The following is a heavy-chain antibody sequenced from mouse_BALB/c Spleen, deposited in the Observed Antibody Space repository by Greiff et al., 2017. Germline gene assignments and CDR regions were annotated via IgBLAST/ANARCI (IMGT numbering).Heavy chain of an antibody. J-gene: IGHJ1*01. CDR1: GYSITSDYA. CDR2: ISYSGST. CDR3: GGYRYFDV. V-gene: IGHV3-2*02. Sequence: EVQLQESGPGLVKPSQSLSLTCTVTGYSITSDYAWNWIRQFPGNKLEWMGYISYSGSTSYNPSLKSRISITRDTSKNQFFLQLNSVTTEDTATYYCGGYRYFDVWGAGTTVTVSS.